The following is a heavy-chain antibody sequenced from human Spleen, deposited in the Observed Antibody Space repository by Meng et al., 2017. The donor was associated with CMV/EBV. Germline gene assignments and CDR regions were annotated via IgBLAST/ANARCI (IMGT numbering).Heavy chain of an antibody. D-gene: IGHD2-2*01. J-gene: IGHJ6*02. CDR3: ARESASSYTLDV. V-gene: IGHV3-21*01. CDR2: ISSSSSFI. CDR1: GFTFSVYS. Sequence: GESLKISCAASGFTFSVYSMHWVRQAPGKGLEWVSSISSSSSFIYYADSVKGRFTISRDSPQNSLYLQMNGLRAGDTAVYYCARESASSYTLDVWGQGTTVTVSS.